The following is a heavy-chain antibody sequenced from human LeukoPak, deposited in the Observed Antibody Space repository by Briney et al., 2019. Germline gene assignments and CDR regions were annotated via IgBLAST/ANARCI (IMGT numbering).Heavy chain of an antibody. Sequence: KPSETLSLTCTVSGGSISNSIYYWGWIRQPPGKGLEWIGYIYYSGSTNYNPSLKSRVTISVDTSKNQFSLKLSSVTAADTAVYYCARDCGGYSYGDACDYWGQGTLVTVSS. CDR2: IYYSGST. CDR3: ARDCGGYSYGDACDY. J-gene: IGHJ4*02. V-gene: IGHV4-61*01. D-gene: IGHD5-18*01. CDR1: GGSISNSIYY.